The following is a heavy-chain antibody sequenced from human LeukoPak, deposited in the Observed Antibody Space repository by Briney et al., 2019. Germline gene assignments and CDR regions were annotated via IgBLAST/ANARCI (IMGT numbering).Heavy chain of an antibody. CDR1: GFTFSSYA. D-gene: IGHD3-22*01. Sequence: PGGSLRLSCAASGFTFSSYAMSWVRQAPGKGLEWVSAISGSGGSTYYADSVKGRFTISRDNSKNTLYLQMNSLRAEDTAVYYCARDYYDSSGYADYWGQGTLVTVSS. CDR3: ARDYYDSSGYADY. CDR2: ISGSGGST. V-gene: IGHV3-23*01. J-gene: IGHJ4*02.